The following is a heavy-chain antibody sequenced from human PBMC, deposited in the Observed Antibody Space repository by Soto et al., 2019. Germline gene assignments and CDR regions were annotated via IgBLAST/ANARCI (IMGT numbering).Heavy chain of an antibody. D-gene: IGHD4-17*01. Sequence: EVQLVESGGGLVKPGGSLRLSCAASGFTFSSYSMHWVRQAPGKGLEWVSSISSGSNYIYYADSMKGRFTISRDNAKNSLYLQMNSLRAEDTAVYYCASYGVKGSYYFDYWGQGTLVTVSS. CDR2: ISSGSNYI. CDR1: GFTFSSYS. CDR3: ASYGVKGSYYFDY. J-gene: IGHJ4*02. V-gene: IGHV3-21*01.